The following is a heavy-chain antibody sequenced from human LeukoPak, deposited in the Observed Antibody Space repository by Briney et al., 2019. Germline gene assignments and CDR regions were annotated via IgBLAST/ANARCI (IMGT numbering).Heavy chain of an antibody. J-gene: IGHJ3*02. D-gene: IGHD3-22*01. CDR3: ARDRDSSGYYYVSDTFDI. V-gene: IGHV1-18*01. CDR2: ISAYNGNT. Sequence: ASVKVSCKASGYTFTTYGISWVRQAPGQGLEWMGWISAYNGNTNYAQKLQGRVTITTDASTSTAYMELRSLRSDDTAVYYCARDRDSSGYYYVSDTFDIWGQGTMVTVSS. CDR1: GYTFTTYG.